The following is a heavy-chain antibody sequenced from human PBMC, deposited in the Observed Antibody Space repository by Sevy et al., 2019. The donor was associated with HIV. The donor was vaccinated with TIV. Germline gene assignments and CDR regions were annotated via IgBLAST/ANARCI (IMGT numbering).Heavy chain of an antibody. Sequence: GGSLRLSCTSSGFTFGDYAMSWFRQAPGKGLEWVAFIRRNSHEPYVGTTEYAASVKGRFTISRDDSKRIAYLQMNSLKTEDTAVYYCTRALATADTPEYYFDYWGQGILVTVSS. D-gene: IGHD5-12*01. CDR3: TRALATADTPEYYFDY. CDR2: IRRNSHEPYVGTT. CDR1: GFTFGDYA. V-gene: IGHV3-49*03. J-gene: IGHJ4*02.